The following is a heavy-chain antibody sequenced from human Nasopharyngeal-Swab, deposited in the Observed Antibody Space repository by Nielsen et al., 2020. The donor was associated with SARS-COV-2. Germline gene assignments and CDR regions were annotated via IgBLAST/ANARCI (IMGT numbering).Heavy chain of an antibody. CDR2: IYYSGST. V-gene: IGHV4-30-4*01. D-gene: IGHD3-3*01. CDR3: ARGPLSIFGVVMQFDY. Sequence: SETLSLTCTVSGGSISSGDYYWSWIRQPPGKGLEWIGYIYYSGSTYYNPSLKSRVTISVDTSKNQFSLKLSSVTAADTAVYYCARGPLSIFGVVMQFDYWGQGTLVTVSS. J-gene: IGHJ4*02. CDR1: GGSISSGDYY.